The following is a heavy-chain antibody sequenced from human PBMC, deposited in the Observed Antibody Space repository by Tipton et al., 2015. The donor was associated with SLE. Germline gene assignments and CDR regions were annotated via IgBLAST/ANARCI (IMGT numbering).Heavy chain of an antibody. CDR2: IYYSGST. Sequence: GLVKPSETLSLTCTVSDGSIRSTNYYWSWIRQPPGKGLEWIGYIYYSGSTNYNPSLKSRVTISVDTSKNQFSLKLSSVTAADTAVYYCAREKGDAYPNLVAFDIWGQGTTVTVSS. D-gene: IGHD3-16*01. V-gene: IGHV4-61*01. J-gene: IGHJ3*02. CDR1: DGSIRSTNYY. CDR3: AREKGDAYPNLVAFDI.